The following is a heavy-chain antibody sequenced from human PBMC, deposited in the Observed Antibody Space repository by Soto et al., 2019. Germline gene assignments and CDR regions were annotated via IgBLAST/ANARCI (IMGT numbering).Heavy chain of an antibody. CDR2: FDPEDGET. D-gene: IGHD1-1*01. V-gene: IGHV1-24*01. CDR1: GYTLTELS. Sequence: GASVKVSCKVSGYTLTELSIHWVRQAPGKGPEWMGGFDPEDGETIYAQKFQGRVTMTEDTSTDTAYMDLSSLRSEDTAVYYCASPLPVEPGNYYFYGVDVWGQGTTVTVSS. CDR3: ASPLPVEPGNYYFYGVDV. J-gene: IGHJ6*02.